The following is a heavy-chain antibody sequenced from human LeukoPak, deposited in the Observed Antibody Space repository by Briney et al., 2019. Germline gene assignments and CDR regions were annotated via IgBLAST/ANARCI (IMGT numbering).Heavy chain of an antibody. CDR1: GGTFSSYA. CDR3: ARDRYYYDSSGYHLYYYYYYMDV. J-gene: IGHJ6*03. Sequence: SVKVSCKASGGTFSSYAISWVRQAPGQGLEWMGGIIPIFGTANYAQKFQGRVTITADESTSTAYMELSSLRSEDTAVYYCARDRYYYDSSGYHLYYYYYYMDVWGKGTTVTISS. V-gene: IGHV1-69*13. CDR2: IIPIFGTA. D-gene: IGHD3-22*01.